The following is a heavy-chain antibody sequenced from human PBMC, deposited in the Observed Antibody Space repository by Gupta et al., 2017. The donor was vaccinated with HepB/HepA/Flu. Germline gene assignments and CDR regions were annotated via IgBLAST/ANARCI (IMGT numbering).Heavy chain of an antibody. Sequence: TCGLFLCWFRQPPGEALECLAVVYWNDDKRYSTSLKTRLNITKDTSKNEVVHTMTNMDPMDTATYFCAHNVRSDIYPYFESWGQGSLVTVSS. J-gene: IGHJ4*02. CDR1: TCGLF. CDR3: AHNVRSDIYPYFES. D-gene: IGHD3-3*02. CDR2: VYWNDDK. V-gene: IGHV2-5*01.